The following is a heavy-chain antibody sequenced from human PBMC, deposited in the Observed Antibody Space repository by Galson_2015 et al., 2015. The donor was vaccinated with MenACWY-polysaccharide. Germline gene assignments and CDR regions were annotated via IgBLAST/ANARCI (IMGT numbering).Heavy chain of an antibody. J-gene: IGHJ4*01. CDR2: IKQVGSEK. CDR1: GFTFSKYW. CDR3: ARDILGGSDWSEGLDY. D-gene: IGHD1-26*01. Sequence: SLRLSCAASGFTFSKYWMSWVRQAPGKGLEWVANIKQVGSEKYYVDSVKGRFTISRDNAGNSLYLQMNTLRAEDTAVYYCARDILGGSDWSEGLDYWGHGTPVTVSS. V-gene: IGHV3-7*01.